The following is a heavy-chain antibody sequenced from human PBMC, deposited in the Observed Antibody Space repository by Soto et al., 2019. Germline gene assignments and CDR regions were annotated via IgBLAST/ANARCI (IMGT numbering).Heavy chain of an antibody. Sequence: WASVKVSCKASGYTFTSYDINWVRQATGQGLEWMGWMNPNSGNTGYAQKFQDRVTMTRNTSISTAYMELSSLRSEDTAVYYCARGRYYYEGDAFDIWGQGTMVTVSS. D-gene: IGHD3-22*01. CDR2: MNPNSGNT. V-gene: IGHV1-8*01. J-gene: IGHJ3*02. CDR3: ARGRYYYEGDAFDI. CDR1: GYTFTSYD.